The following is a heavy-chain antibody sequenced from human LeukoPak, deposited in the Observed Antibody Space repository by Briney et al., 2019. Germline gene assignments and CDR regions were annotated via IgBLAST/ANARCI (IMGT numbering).Heavy chain of an antibody. V-gene: IGHV3-43D*03. Sequence: GGSLRLSCAASGFTFDDYAMHGVRQAPGKGLEWVSLISWDGGSTYYADSVKGRFSISRDNSKKSLYLHMNSLRAEDTALYYCAKGTSSWHEFDYWGQGTLVTVSS. CDR1: GFTFDDYA. CDR2: ISWDGGST. J-gene: IGHJ4*02. CDR3: AKGTSSWHEFDY. D-gene: IGHD6-13*01.